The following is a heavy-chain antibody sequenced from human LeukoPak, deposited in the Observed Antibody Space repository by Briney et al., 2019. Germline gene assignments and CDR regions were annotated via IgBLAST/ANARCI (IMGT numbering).Heavy chain of an antibody. V-gene: IGHV3-30-3*01. D-gene: IGHD6-19*01. CDR2: ISCDGSNK. J-gene: IGHJ4*02. Sequence: PGGSLRLSCAASGFTFSSYAMHWVRQAPGKGLEWVAVISCDGSNKYYADSVKGRFTISRDNSKNTLYLQMNSLRAEDTAVYYCARDRDSSGWYDYWGQGTLVTVSS. CDR3: ARDRDSSGWYDY. CDR1: GFTFSSYA.